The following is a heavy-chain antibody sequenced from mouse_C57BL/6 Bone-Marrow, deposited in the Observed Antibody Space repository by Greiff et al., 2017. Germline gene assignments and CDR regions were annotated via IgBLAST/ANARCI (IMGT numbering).Heavy chain of an antibody. J-gene: IGHJ2*01. CDR2: IYPGSGST. Sequence: VKLQQPGAELVKPGASVKMSCKASGYTFTSYWITWVKQRPGQGLAWIGDIYPGSGSTNYNEKFKSKATLPVDTSSSTAYMQLSSLTSEDSAVYYCVGNLLWLLPYYFDYWGQGTTLTVSS. CDR1: GYTFTSYW. D-gene: IGHD2-9*01. CDR3: VGNLLWLLPYYFDY. V-gene: IGHV1-55*01.